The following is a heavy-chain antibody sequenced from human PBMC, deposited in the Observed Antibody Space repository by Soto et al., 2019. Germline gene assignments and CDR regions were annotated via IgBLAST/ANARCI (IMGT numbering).Heavy chain of an antibody. CDR2: IHYSGST. V-gene: IGHV4-30-4*01. J-gene: IGHJ5*02. CDR3: ARQYSSSWWFDP. CDR1: GGSISSVDYY. Sequence: QVQLQESGPGLVKPSQTLSLTCTVSGGSISSVDYYCSWIRQPPGKGLEWIGYIHYSGSTYHNPSLKSRVTISVDTSKNQFSLKLSSVTAADTAVYYCARQYSSSWWFDPWGQGTLVTVSS. D-gene: IGHD6-13*01.